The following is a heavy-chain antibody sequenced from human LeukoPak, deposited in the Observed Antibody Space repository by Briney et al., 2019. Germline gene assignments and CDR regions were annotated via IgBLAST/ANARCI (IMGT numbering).Heavy chain of an antibody. D-gene: IGHD3-22*01. J-gene: IGHJ4*02. CDR1: GFTFSSYA. V-gene: IGHV3-23*01. CDR2: ISGSGGST. CDR3: ATYRRGYHDSSESYYFDY. Sequence: GGSLRLPCAASGFTFSSYAMSWVRQAPGKGLEWVSAISGSGGSTYYADSVKGRFTISRDNSKNTLYLQMNGLRAEDTAVYYCATYRRGYHDSSESYYFDYWGQGTLVTVSS.